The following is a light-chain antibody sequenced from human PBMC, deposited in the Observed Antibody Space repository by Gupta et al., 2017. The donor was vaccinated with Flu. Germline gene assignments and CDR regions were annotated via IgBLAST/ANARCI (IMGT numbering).Light chain of an antibody. CDR3: ATWDDSRNGPV. CDR1: SSNIGSNT. V-gene: IGLV1-44*01. CDR2: NNN. Sequence: SVLPQPPSASGTPGQRVTFSCSGGSSNIGSNTVNWYQQLPGTAPKLLIYNNNRRPSGVPDRFSGSKSGTSASLAISGLQSELEAHYYCATWDDSRNGPVFGGACKLSVL. J-gene: IGLJ3*02.